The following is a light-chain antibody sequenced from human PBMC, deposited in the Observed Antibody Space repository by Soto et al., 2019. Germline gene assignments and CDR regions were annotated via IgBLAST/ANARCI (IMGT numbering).Light chain of an antibody. Sequence: EIVFTQSPATLSLSPCERATLSCRSSHIVRSTYLSWYQQKPGQAPRLLIYDASTRATGIPARFSGSGSGTDFTLTISSLEPEDFAVYYCQQRSNSITFGQGTRLEIK. CDR1: HIVRSTY. V-gene: IGKV3-11*01. J-gene: IGKJ5*01. CDR2: DAS. CDR3: QQRSNSIT.